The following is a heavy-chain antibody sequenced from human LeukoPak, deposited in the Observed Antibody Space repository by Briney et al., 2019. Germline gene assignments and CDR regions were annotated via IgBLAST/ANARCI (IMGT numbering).Heavy chain of an antibody. CDR1: GFTFSSYW. CDR2: IKQDGSEK. CDR3: ARAQIAPHRAFDI. Sequence: GGSLRLSCAASGFTFSSYWMSWVRQAPGKGLEWVANIKQDGSEKYYVDSVKGRFTISRGNAKNSLYLQMNSLRAEDTAVYYCARAQIAPHRAFDIWGQGTMVTVSS. D-gene: IGHD6-13*01. J-gene: IGHJ3*02. V-gene: IGHV3-7*01.